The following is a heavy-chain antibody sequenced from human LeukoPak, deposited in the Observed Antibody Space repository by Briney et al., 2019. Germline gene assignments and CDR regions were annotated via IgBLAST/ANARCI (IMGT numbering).Heavy chain of an antibody. J-gene: IGHJ3*02. CDR1: GFTFSSYA. Sequence: PGGSLRLSCAASGFTFSSYAMHWVRQAPGKGLEWVAVISYDGSNKYYADSVKGRFTISRDNSKNTLYLQMNSLRAEDTAVYYCAREGRITMVRGVMREAFDIWGQGTMVTVSS. CDR3: AREGRITMVRGVMREAFDI. D-gene: IGHD3-10*01. CDR2: ISYDGSNK. V-gene: IGHV3-30-3*01.